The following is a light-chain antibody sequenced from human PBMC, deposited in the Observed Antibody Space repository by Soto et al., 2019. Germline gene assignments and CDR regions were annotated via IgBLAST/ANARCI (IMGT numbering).Light chain of an antibody. J-gene: IGKJ1*01. V-gene: IGKV1-39*01. Sequence: DIQMTQSPPSLSASVGDRVTITCRASQSISSYLNWYQQKPGKAPKVLIYVASSLQSGVPSRCSGSGSGTDFTLTISSLQPEDFATYHCQQSYSIPWTFGQGTKVEIK. CDR3: QQSYSIPWT. CDR2: VAS. CDR1: QSISSY.